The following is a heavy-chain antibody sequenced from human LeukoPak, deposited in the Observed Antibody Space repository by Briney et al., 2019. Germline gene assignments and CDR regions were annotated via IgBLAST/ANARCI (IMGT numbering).Heavy chain of an antibody. J-gene: IGHJ4*02. CDR2: TNHSGST. V-gene: IGHV4-34*01. Sequence: PSETLSLTCAVYGGSFSGYYWSWIRQPPGKGLEWIGETNHSGSTNYNPSLKSRVTISVDTSKNQFSLKLSSVTAADTAVYYCARARSDSSGYKYLDYWGQGTLVTVSS. CDR1: GGSFSGYY. CDR3: ARARSDSSGYKYLDY. D-gene: IGHD3-22*01.